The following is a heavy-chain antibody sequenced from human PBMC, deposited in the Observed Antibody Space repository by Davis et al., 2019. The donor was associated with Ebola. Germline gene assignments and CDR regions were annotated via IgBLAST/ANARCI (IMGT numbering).Heavy chain of an antibody. CDR1: GFTFRSFA. J-gene: IGHJ5*01. CDR2: ISDGGSGT. D-gene: IGHD3-3*01. Sequence: GESLKISCAGSGFTFRSFAMSWVRQVPGKGLEWVSGISDGGSGTSYADSVKGRFTISRDNSKNTLYLQMNSLRAEDTALYYCARDQDTSPEWNWFDSWGQGTLVTVSS. CDR3: ARDQDTSPEWNWFDS. V-gene: IGHV3-23*01.